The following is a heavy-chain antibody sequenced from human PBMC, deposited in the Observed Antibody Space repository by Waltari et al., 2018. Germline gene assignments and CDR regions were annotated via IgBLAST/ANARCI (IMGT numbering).Heavy chain of an antibody. Sequence: EVQLVESGGGLVQPGGSLRLSCAASGFTFSSYNMYWVRQAPGKGWEWVSYISSSGNTIYYADSVKGRFTISRDNAKNSLYLQMNSLRADDTAVYSCARNIVEGSRDYWGQGTLVTVSS. V-gene: IGHV3-48*04. CDR1: GFTFSSYN. J-gene: IGHJ4*02. CDR2: ISSSGNTI. CDR3: ARNIVEGSRDY. D-gene: IGHD2-15*01.